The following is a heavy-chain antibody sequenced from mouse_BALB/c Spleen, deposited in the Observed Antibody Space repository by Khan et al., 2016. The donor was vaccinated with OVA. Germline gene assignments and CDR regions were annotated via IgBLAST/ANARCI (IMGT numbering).Heavy chain of an antibody. CDR1: GFTFNTYA. V-gene: IGHV10-1*02. J-gene: IGHJ3*01. CDR3: VSRSWFAY. Sequence: EVQLVESGGGLVQPKGSLKLSCAASGFTFNTYAMNWVRQAPGKGLEWVARIRSKSNNYATYYADSVKDRFTISRDDSQSMLYLQMNNLKTEDTARDNCVSRSWFAYWGQGTLVTVSA. CDR2: IRSKSNNYAT.